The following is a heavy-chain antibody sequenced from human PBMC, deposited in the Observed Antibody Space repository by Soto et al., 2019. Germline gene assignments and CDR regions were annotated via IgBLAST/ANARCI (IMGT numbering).Heavy chain of an antibody. V-gene: IGHV3-30*18. Sequence: QVQLVESGGGVVQPGTSLRLSCAASGFTFSSYGMQWVRQAPGKGLECVALTLHDGSNDYYVDSVKGRFTISRDNSKKTLYLQMNSLRADDTAVYYCAKDTFPGYCSGGNCFSVGGADSWGQGTLVTVSS. CDR2: TLHDGSND. D-gene: IGHD2-15*01. J-gene: IGHJ4*02. CDR3: AKDTFPGYCSGGNCFSVGGADS. CDR1: GFTFSSYG.